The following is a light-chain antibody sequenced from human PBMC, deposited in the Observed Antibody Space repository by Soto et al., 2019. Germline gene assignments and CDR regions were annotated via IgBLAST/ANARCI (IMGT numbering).Light chain of an antibody. J-gene: IGKJ2*01. CDR2: DAS. V-gene: IGKV3-11*01. CDR1: QSVSSY. CDR3: QQRSNWLT. Sequence: IVLTQSPATLSFSPGERATLSCRASQSVSSYLAWYQQKPGQAPRLLIYDASNRATGLPARFSGSGSGTDFTLTISSLEPEDFGVYYCQQRSNWLTFGQGTKLEIK.